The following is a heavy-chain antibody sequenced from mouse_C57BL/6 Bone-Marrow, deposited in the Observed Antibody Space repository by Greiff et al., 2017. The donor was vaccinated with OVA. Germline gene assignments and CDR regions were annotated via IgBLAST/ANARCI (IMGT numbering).Heavy chain of an antibody. CDR3: TTRGTVVASGYYYAMDY. Sequence: EVKLVESGAELVRPGASVKLSCTASGFNIKDYYMHWVKQRPEQGLEWIGRIDPEDGDTEYAPKFQGKATMTADTSSNTAYLQLSSLTSEDTAVYYCTTRGTVVASGYYYAMDYWGQGTSVTVSS. D-gene: IGHD1-1*01. V-gene: IGHV14-1*01. CDR1: GFNIKDYY. CDR2: IDPEDGDT. J-gene: IGHJ4*01.